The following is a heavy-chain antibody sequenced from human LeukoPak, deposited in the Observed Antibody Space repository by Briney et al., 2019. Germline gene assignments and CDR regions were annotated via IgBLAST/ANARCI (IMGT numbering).Heavy chain of an antibody. V-gene: IGHV3-13*04. Sequence: GGSLRLSCAASGFTFSSFDMHWVRQPTGQGLEWVSTIGTASDTYYPGSVEGRFTLSRDNAKNSLYPQMNSLTAGDTVVYYCARGPPRGKYYYMDVWGKGTTVTVSS. CDR1: GFTFSSFD. CDR2: IGTASDT. D-gene: IGHD1-1*01. CDR3: ARGPPRGKYYYMDV. J-gene: IGHJ6*03.